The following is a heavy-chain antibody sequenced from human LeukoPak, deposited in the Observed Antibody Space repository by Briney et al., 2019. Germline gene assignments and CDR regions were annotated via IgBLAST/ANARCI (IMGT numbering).Heavy chain of an antibody. J-gene: IGHJ4*02. CDR3: ASTPDILVGATPY. D-gene: IGHD1-26*01. V-gene: IGHV1-69*04. Sequence: ASVKVACKASGGTFSSYAISWVRQAPGQGLEWMGRIIPILGIANYAQKFQGRVTITADKSTSTAYMELSSLRSEDTAVYYCASTPDILVGATPYWGQGTLVTVSS. CDR2: IIPILGIA. CDR1: GGTFSSYA.